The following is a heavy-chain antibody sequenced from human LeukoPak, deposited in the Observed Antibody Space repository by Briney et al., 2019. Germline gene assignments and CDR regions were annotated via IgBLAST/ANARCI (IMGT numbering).Heavy chain of an antibody. J-gene: IGHJ5*02. CDR2: MYPNGNF. CDR3: ARGAGQWLGPFDP. D-gene: IGHD6-19*01. V-gene: IGHV4-61*02. CDR1: GGSISSESFY. Sequence: SETLSLTCTVSGGSISSESFYWNWIRQPAGKGLEWIGRMYPNGNFNYNPSLKSRVTISIDTSKTQFSLKLTSVTAADTAVYYCARGAGQWLGPFDPWGQGILVTVSS.